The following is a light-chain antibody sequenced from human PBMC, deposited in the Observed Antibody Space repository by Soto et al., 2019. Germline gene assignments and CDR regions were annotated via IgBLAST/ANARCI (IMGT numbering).Light chain of an antibody. CDR1: QSISGW. Sequence: DIQMTQSPSTLSASVGDRVTITCRASQSISGWLAWYQQKPGKAPKLLIYDASNLDSVVPSRFSGSGSGTEFSLTISNLQPDDCATYYCQQYENYWTFGQGTKVDIK. V-gene: IGKV1-5*01. CDR3: QQYENYWT. J-gene: IGKJ1*01. CDR2: DAS.